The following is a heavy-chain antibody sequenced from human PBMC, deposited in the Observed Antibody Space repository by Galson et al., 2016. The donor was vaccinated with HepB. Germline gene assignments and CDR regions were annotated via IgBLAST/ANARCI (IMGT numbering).Heavy chain of an antibody. D-gene: IGHD6-19*01. V-gene: IGHV3-23*01. CDR3: AKDTVYTSGWGAFDY. CDR2: ISGSGGST. Sequence: SLRLSCAASGFTFSSYAMSWVRQAPGKGLEWVSRISGSGGSTYYADSEKGRFTISRDNSRNTLHLQMNSLRDEDTAVYYCAKDTVYTSGWGAFDYWGQGTLVTVSS. CDR1: GFTFSSYA. J-gene: IGHJ4*02.